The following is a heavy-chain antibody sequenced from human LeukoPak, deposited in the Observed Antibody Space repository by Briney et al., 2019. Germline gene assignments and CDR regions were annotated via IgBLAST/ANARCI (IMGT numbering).Heavy chain of an antibody. CDR3: ARRPAGLAGWFFDL. Sequence: GESLNISCKASGYSFTNYRIGWVRQMSGRGLEWMGIIYPDDSDTRYCPSFQGQVTISVDKSISTAYLQWSSLEAPDTALYYCARRPAGLAGWFFDLWGRGTLVTVSS. V-gene: IGHV5-51*01. CDR1: GYSFTNYR. J-gene: IGHJ2*01. D-gene: IGHD7-27*01. CDR2: IYPDDSDT.